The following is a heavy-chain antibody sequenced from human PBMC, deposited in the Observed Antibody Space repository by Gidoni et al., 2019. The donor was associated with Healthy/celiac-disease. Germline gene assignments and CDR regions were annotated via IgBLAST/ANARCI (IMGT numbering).Heavy chain of an antibody. Sequence: EVQLVESGGGLVKPGGSLRLSCAASGFTFSSYSMNCVHQSQGKGLEWVTSISSSSIYIDYADSVKGRFTIYRDNAKNSLYLQMNSLRDEDTAVYYCASTNWGYYFDYWGQGTLVTVSS. J-gene: IGHJ4*02. V-gene: IGHV3-21*01. CDR3: ASTNWGYYFDY. D-gene: IGHD7-27*01. CDR1: GFTFSSYS. CDR2: ISSSSIYI.